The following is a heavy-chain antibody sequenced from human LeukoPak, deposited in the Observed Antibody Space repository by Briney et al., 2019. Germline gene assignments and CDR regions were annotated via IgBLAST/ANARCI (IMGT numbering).Heavy chain of an antibody. CDR1: GFTVSSNS. V-gene: IGHV3-53*01. Sequence: PGGSLRLSCTVPGFTVSSNSMSWVRQAPGKGLEWVSFIYSDNTHYSDSVKGRFTISRDNSKNTLYLQMNSLRPEDTAVYYCARDRFYIPDVWGKGTTVTVSS. J-gene: IGHJ6*04. CDR2: IYSDNT. D-gene: IGHD3-10*01. CDR3: ARDRFYIPDV.